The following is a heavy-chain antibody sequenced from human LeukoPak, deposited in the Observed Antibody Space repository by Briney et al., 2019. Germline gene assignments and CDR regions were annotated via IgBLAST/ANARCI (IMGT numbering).Heavy chain of an antibody. CDR2: ISGSGGST. J-gene: IGHJ4*02. D-gene: IGHD6-19*01. CDR3: AKDQDSSGWYAPLDY. V-gene: IGHV3-23*01. Sequence: GGSLRLSCAASGFTFSSYAMSWVRQAPGKGLEWVSAISGSGGSTYYADSVKGRFTISRDNSKNTLYLQMNSLRAEDTAVCYCAKDQDSSGWYAPLDYWGQGTLVTVSS. CDR1: GFTFSSYA.